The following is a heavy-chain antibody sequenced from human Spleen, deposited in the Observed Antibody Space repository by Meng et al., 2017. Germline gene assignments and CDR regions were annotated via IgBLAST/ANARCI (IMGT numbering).Heavy chain of an antibody. CDR3: ARRKGEGWYWDDAFDI. Sequence: GESLKISCKGSGYSFTSYWIGWVRQMPGKGLEWMGIIYPGDSDTRYSPSFQGQVTISADKSISTAYLQWSSLKDSDTAMYYCARRKGEGWYWDDAFDIWGQGTMVTVSS. CDR1: GYSFTSYW. CDR2: IYPGDSDT. V-gene: IGHV5-51*01. D-gene: IGHD6-19*01. J-gene: IGHJ3*02.